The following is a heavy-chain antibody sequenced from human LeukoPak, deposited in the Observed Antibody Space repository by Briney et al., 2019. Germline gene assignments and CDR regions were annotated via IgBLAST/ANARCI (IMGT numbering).Heavy chain of an antibody. J-gene: IGHJ6*04. CDR2: ISGSGGST. CDR3: AKDPMDHDILTGDDAAHYYYGMDV. Sequence: GGSLRLSCAASGFTFSSYAMSWVRQAPGKGLEWVSAISGSGGSTYYADSVKGRFTISRDNSKNTLYLQMNSLRAEDTAVYYCAKDPMDHDILTGDDAAHYYYGMDVWGKGTTVTVSS. CDR1: GFTFSSYA. D-gene: IGHD3-9*01. V-gene: IGHV3-23*01.